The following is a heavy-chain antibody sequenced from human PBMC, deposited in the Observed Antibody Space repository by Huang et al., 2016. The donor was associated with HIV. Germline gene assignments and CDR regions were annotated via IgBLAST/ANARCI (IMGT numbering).Heavy chain of an antibody. V-gene: IGHV1-46*01. CDR1: GYTFTSYY. J-gene: IGHJ3*02. CDR3: ARGSKGNAFDI. CDR2: INPRGGSR. Sequence: QVQLVQSGAEVKKPGASVKVSCKASGYTFTSYYMNWVRQAPGQGLGWVGIINPRGGSRSYAQKFQGRVTMTRDTSTSTVYMELSSLRSEDTAVYYCARGSKGNAFDIWGQGTMVTVSS. D-gene: IGHD1-1*01.